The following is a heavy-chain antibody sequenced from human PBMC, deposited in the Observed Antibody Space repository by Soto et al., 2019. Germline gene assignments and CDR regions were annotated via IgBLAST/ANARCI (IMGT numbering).Heavy chain of an antibody. D-gene: IGHD3-22*01. J-gene: IGHJ3*02. CDR3: ASRNPDSSGDAFDI. Sequence: PGGSQRLSYAASGFTVSDYYRSWIRQAPGKGLEWVSYISSSSSYTNYADSVKGRFTISRDNAKNSLYLQMNSLRAEDTAVYYCASRNPDSSGDAFDIWGQGTMVTVSS. V-gene: IGHV3-11*06. CDR2: ISSSSSYT. CDR1: GFTVSDYY.